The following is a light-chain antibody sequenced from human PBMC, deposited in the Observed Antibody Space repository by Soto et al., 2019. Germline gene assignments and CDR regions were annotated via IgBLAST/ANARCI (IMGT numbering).Light chain of an antibody. V-gene: IGLV2-23*01. Sequence: QSALTQPASVSGSPGQSITISCTRTSSDVGNYNLVSWYQQHPGKAPKVMIYEGYKRPSGVSDRFSGSKSGNTASLTISGLQAEDEADYHCCSYAGGTTWVFGGGTKLTVL. CDR2: EGY. J-gene: IGLJ2*01. CDR1: SSDVGNYNL. CDR3: CSYAGGTTWV.